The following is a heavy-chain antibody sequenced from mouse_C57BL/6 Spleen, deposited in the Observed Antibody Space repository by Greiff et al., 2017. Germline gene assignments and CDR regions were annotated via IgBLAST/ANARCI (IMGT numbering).Heavy chain of an antibody. V-gene: IGHV1-82*01. CDR3: ASYYGNFYFDY. D-gene: IGHD2-1*01. J-gene: IGHJ2*01. Sequence: QVQLQQSGPELVKPGASVKISCKASGYAFSSSWMNWVKQRPGKGLEWIGRIYPGDGDTNYNGKFKGKATLTADKSSSTAYMQLSSLTSEDSAVYFCASYYGNFYFDYWGQGTTLTVSS. CDR1: GYAFSSSW. CDR2: IYPGDGDT.